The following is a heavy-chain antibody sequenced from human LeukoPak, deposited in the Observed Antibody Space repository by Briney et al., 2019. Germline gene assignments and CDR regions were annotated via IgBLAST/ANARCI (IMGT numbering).Heavy chain of an antibody. CDR2: INHSGST. CDR1: GGSFSGYY. J-gene: IGHJ4*02. CDR3: ARGTVSSGWDDYFDY. D-gene: IGHD6-19*01. V-gene: IGHV4-34*01. Sequence: PSETLSLTCAVYGGSFSGYYWSWIPQPPGKGLEWIGEINHSGSTNYNPSLKSRVTISVDTSKNQFSLKLSSVTAADTAVYYCARGTVSSGWDDYFDYWGQGTLVTVSS.